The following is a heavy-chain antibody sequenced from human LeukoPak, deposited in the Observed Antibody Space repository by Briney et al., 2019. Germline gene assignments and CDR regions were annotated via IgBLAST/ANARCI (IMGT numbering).Heavy chain of an antibody. CDR1: GFTFSSYA. CDR2: IRYDGSNK. V-gene: IGHV3-30*02. D-gene: IGHD3-3*01. J-gene: IGHJ6*03. CDR3: AKGSKEVLFTRDHYMDV. Sequence: GGSLRLSCAASGFTFSSYAMHWVRQAPGKGLEWVTFIRYDGSNKYYADSVKGRFTISRDNSKNTLYLQMDSLRAEDTAVYYCAKGSKEVLFTRDHYMDVWGKGTTVTISS.